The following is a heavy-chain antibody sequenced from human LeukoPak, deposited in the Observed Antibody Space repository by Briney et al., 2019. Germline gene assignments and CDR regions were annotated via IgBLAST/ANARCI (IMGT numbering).Heavy chain of an antibody. V-gene: IGHV3-33*06. CDR1: GFTFSGYA. Sequence: GRSLRLSCAASGFTFSGYAMHWVRQAPGKGLEWVAIIWYDGSYKYYADSVKGRFTISRDNSKNTVYLQMNSLISEDTAVYYCAKDHLTGGFESDYWGQGTLVTVSS. J-gene: IGHJ4*02. CDR3: AKDHLTGGFESDY. CDR2: IWYDGSYK. D-gene: IGHD3-16*01.